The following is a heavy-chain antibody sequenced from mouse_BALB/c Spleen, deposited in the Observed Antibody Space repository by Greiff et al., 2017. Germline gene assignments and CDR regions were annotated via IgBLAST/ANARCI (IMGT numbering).Heavy chain of an antibody. CDR3: ARGYGSSPDYAMDY. D-gene: IGHD1-1*01. Sequence: EVQVVESGGGLVKPGGSLKLSCAASGFTFSDYYMYWVRQTPEKRLEWVATISDGGSYTYYPDSVKGRFTISRDNAKNNLYLQMSSLKSEDTAMYYCARGYGSSPDYAMDYWGQGTSVTVSS. V-gene: IGHV5-4*02. J-gene: IGHJ4*01. CDR1: GFTFSDYY. CDR2: ISDGGSYT.